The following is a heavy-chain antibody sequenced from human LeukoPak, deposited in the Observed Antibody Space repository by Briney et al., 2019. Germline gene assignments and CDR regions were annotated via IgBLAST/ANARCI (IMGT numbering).Heavy chain of an antibody. Sequence: ASVKVSCKASGYTFTGPYIHWMRQAPGQGLEWMGWINPNSGATKYAQKFQGRVTVTRDTSTSTAYMELSGLRADDTAAYYCARVTYDFWSGGWYFDLWGRGTLVTVSS. J-gene: IGHJ2*01. V-gene: IGHV1-2*02. CDR2: INPNSGAT. CDR1: GYTFTGPY. D-gene: IGHD3-3*01. CDR3: ARVTYDFWSGGWYFDL.